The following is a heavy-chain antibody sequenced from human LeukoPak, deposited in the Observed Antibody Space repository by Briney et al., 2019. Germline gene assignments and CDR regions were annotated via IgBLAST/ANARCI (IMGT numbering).Heavy chain of an antibody. CDR2: ISGSGGST. Sequence: PGGSLRLSCAASGFTFSDYYMSWIRQAPGKGLEWVSAISGSGGSTYYADSVKGRFTISRDNSKNTLYLQMNSLRAEDTAVYYCAKVEPGGYVGYWGQGTLVTVSS. D-gene: IGHD5-12*01. CDR1: GFTFSDYY. V-gene: IGHV3-23*01. CDR3: AKVEPGGYVGY. J-gene: IGHJ4*02.